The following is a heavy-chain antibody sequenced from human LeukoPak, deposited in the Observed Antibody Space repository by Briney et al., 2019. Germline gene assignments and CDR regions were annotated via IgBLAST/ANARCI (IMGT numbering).Heavy chain of an antibody. CDR1: GYTSTSYY. Sequence: ASVKVSCKASGYTSTSYYMHWVRQAPGQGLEWLGCVSTYNGNTKYLQKLQGRVTMTTDTSTGTAYMELRSLRSDDTAVYYCARDWGWNEILTDYWIQAFGGMDVWGQGTTVTVSS. V-gene: IGHV1-18*04. J-gene: IGHJ6*02. CDR2: VSTYNGNT. CDR3: ARDWGWNEILTDYWIQAFGGMDV. D-gene: IGHD3-9*01.